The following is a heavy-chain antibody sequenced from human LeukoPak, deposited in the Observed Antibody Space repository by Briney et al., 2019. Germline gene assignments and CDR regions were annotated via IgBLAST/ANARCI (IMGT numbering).Heavy chain of an antibody. J-gene: IGHJ4*02. CDR1: GFTFSDYY. Sequence: GGSLRLSCAASGFTFSDYYMSWIRQAPGKGLEWVSYISSSGSTIYYADSVKGRFTISRDNAKNALYLHMNSLRAEDTAVYYCAKAPVTSCRGAYCYPFDSWGQGTLVTVSS. V-gene: IGHV3-11*01. CDR2: ISSSGSTI. D-gene: IGHD2-21*01. CDR3: AKAPVTSCRGAYCYPFDS.